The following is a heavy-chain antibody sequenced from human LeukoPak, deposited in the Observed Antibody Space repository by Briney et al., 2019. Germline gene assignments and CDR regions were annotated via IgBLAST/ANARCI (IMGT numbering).Heavy chain of an antibody. D-gene: IGHD6-19*01. Sequence: ASVKVSRKASGYTFTAYYMYWVRQAPGQGLEWMGRINPNSGGTNYAQKFQGRVTMTRDTSISTAYMELSRLRSDDTAVYYCARDQEGIAVPGTKGRAFDPWGQGTLVTVSS. CDR2: INPNSGGT. J-gene: IGHJ5*02. CDR1: GYTFTAYY. CDR3: ARDQEGIAVPGTKGRAFDP. V-gene: IGHV1-2*02.